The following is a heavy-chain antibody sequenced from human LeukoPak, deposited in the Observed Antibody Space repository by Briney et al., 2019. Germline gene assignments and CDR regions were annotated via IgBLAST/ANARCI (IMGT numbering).Heavy chain of an antibody. J-gene: IGHJ4*02. D-gene: IGHD2-2*01. CDR3: ARVSRYANDY. CDR1: GFTFSSYE. CDR2: ISSSGRII. V-gene: IGHV3-48*03. Sequence: PGGSLRLSCAASGFTFSSYEMNWVRQAPGKGLKWVSDISSSGRIIYYADSVKGRFTISRDNTKNSLYLQMNSLRAEDTAVYYCARVSRYANDYWGQGTLVTVSS.